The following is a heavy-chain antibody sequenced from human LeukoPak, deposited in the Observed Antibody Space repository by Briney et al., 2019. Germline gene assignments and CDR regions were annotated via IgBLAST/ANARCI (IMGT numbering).Heavy chain of an antibody. CDR3: AKDTAPYDYVWGSYHPNDY. D-gene: IGHD3-16*02. CDR2: ISYDGSNK. CDR1: GFTFSSYG. Sequence: GGSLRLSCAASGFTFSSYGMHWVRQAPGKGLEWVAVISYDGSNKYYADSVKGRFTISRDNSKNTLYPQMNSLRAEDTAVYYCAKDTAPYDYVWGSYHPNDYWGQGTLVTVSS. V-gene: IGHV3-30*18. J-gene: IGHJ4*02.